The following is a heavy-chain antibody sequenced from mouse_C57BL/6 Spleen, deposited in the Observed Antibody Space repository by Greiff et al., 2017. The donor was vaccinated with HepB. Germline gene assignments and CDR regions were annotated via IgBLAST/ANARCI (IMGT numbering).Heavy chain of an antibody. D-gene: IGHD2-1*01. J-gene: IGHJ4*01. CDR3: ARVVIYYGNYERGYYAMDY. V-gene: IGHV1-55*01. Sequence: QVQLQQPGAELVKPGASVKMSCKASGYTFTSYWITWVKQRPGQGLEWIGDIYPGSGSTNYNEKFKSKATLTVDTSSSTAYMQLSSLTSGDSAVYYCARVVIYYGNYERGYYAMDYWGQGTSVTVSS. CDR1: GYTFTSYW. CDR2: IYPGSGST.